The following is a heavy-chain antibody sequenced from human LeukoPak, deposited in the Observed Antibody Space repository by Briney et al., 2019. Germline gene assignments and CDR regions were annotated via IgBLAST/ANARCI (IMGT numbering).Heavy chain of an antibody. D-gene: IGHD3-10*01. Sequence: GASVKVSCKASVCTFSNYAISWVRQAPGQGLEWMGGIIPIFDTANYAQHFQGRVTITADESTRTAYLELSRLRSEDTAVYFCARSKSVYGSGSISFDYWGQGTLVTVSS. CDR2: IIPIFDTA. V-gene: IGHV1-69*13. J-gene: IGHJ4*02. CDR3: ARSKSVYGSGSISFDY. CDR1: VCTFSNYA.